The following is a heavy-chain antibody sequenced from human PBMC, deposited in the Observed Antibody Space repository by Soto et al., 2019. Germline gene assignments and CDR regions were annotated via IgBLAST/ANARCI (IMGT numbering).Heavy chain of an antibody. D-gene: IGHD6-19*01. CDR1: GFTFSSYG. CDR3: VRDSGWLFDS. CDR2: IWYDGSNK. J-gene: IGHJ4*02. V-gene: IGHV3-33*01. Sequence: QVQLVESGGGVVQPGRSLRLSCAASGFTFSSYGMHWVRQAPGKGLEWVAVIWYDGSNKYYADSVKGRFTISRDDSNKTVSLQMNSLIAEDTAVYFCVRDSGWLFDSWGQGTLVTVSS.